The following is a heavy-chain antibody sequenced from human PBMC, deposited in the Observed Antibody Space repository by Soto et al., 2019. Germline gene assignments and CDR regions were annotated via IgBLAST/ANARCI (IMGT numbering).Heavy chain of an antibody. J-gene: IGHJ4*02. Sequence: EVQLLESGGGLVQPGGSLRLSCAVSGFTFSSHAMSWVRQAPGKGLECVSSITGSGDSTYYADSVKARFTISRDKSKSTLYLQMNSLRAEDTAVYYCAIDLQFSGWLRAQTFDYWGQGTQVTVSS. CDR1: GFTFSSHA. V-gene: IGHV3-23*01. CDR2: ITGSGDST. CDR3: AIDLQFSGWLRAQTFDY. D-gene: IGHD6-19*01.